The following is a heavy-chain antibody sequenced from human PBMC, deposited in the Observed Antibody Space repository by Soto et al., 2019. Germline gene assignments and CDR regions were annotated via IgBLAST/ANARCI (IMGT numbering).Heavy chain of an antibody. Sequence: QVQLQQWGAGLLKPSETLSLTCAVYGGSISSSTNYYWSWIRQPPGKGLEWIGEMSHSGGTHFIPSLRSRVTISVDTSKNQFSLEMTSVTAADTALYYCVRVERGTATTVVDAFDIWGPGTMVTVSS. J-gene: IGHJ3*02. D-gene: IGHD1-1*01. CDR1: GGSISSSTNYY. V-gene: IGHV4-34*01. CDR3: VRVERGTATTVVDAFDI. CDR2: MSHSGGT.